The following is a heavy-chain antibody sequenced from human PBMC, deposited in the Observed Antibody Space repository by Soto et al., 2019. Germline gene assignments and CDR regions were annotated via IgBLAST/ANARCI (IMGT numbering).Heavy chain of an antibody. Sequence: PGGSLRLSCAASGFTFSSYAMNWVRQAPGKGLEWVAVISYDGSNKYYADSVKGRFTISRDNSKNTLYLQMNSLRAEDTAVYYCARDPITLATAYYFDYSGQGTLVTVSS. D-gene: IGHD3-10*01. J-gene: IGHJ4*02. CDR2: ISYDGSNK. CDR3: ARDPITLATAYYFDY. CDR1: GFTFSSYA. V-gene: IGHV3-30-3*01.